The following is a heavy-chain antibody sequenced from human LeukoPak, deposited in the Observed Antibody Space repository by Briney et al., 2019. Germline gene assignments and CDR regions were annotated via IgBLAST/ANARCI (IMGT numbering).Heavy chain of an antibody. D-gene: IGHD3-3*01. J-gene: IGHJ4*02. Sequence: SETLSLTCSVSGDSISSGSYWGLIRQSPGKGLEWIGSIYNSVSITYNPSLRSLATSSVDTSNNQFSLRLSSVTAAHPAVYFCVRNFIRPAFEWSKRRCSFDLWGPGTTVTVSS. CDR2: IYNSVSI. CDR1: GDSISSGSY. V-gene: IGHV4-38-2*01. CDR3: VRNFIRPAFEWSKRRCSFDL.